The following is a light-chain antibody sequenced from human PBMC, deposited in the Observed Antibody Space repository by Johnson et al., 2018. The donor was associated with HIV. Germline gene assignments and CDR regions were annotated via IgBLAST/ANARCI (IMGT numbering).Light chain of an antibody. CDR3: GTWDSSLSAGV. CDR2: DNN. J-gene: IGLJ1*01. Sequence: QSVLTQPPSVSAAPGQKVTISCSGSSSNIGNNYISWYQQLPGRAPKLLIYDNNKRPSGIPDRLSGSKSGTSATLGITGLQTGDEADYYCGTWDSSLSAGVFGTGTKVTVL. V-gene: IGLV1-51*01. CDR1: SSNIGNNY.